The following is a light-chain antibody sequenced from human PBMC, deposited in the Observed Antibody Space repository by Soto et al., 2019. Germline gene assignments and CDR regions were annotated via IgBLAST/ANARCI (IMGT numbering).Light chain of an antibody. Sequence: QSVLTQPASVSGSPGQSITISCTGTSSDVGGYNYVSWYQQRPGKAPKLMIYEVSNRPSGVSNRFSGSKSGNTASLTISGLQAEDEADYYCSSYTSRGFGTGTKVTVL. CDR1: SSDVGGYNY. J-gene: IGLJ1*01. CDR2: EVS. V-gene: IGLV2-14*01. CDR3: SSYTSRG.